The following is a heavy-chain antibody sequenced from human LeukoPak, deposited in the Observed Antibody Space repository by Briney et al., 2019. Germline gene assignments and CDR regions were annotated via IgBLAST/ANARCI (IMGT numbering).Heavy chain of an antibody. CDR1: GGSISSSSYY. J-gene: IGHJ3*01. Sequence: PSETLTLTCTVSGGSISSSSYYWGWIRQPPGKGLEWIGSIFYSGNTHYSPSLKSRVTISLDTSKTQFSLRLSSVTAADTAVYCCARLSVIPPNDAFDLWGQGTKVTVSS. CDR2: IFYSGNT. D-gene: IGHD2-2*01. V-gene: IGHV4-39*07. CDR3: ARLSVIPPNDAFDL.